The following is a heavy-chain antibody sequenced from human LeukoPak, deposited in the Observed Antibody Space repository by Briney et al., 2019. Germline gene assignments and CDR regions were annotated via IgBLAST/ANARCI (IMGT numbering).Heavy chain of an antibody. V-gene: IGHV4-30-4*01. CDR1: GGSISSGDYY. J-gene: IGHJ4*02. CDR3: ARGPSWDYFDY. Sequence: PSQTLSLTCTVSGGSISSGDYYWSWIRQPPGRGLEWIGYIYYSGSTFYNPSLKSRVTISVDTSKNQFSLKLSSVTAADTAVYYCARGPSWDYFDYWGQGTLVTVSS. D-gene: IGHD1-26*01. CDR2: IYYSGST.